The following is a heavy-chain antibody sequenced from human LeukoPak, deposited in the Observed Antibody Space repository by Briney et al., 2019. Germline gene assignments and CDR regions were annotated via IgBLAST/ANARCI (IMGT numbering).Heavy chain of an antibody. J-gene: IGHJ5*02. Sequence: GASVKVSCKASGYTFTSYYMHWVRQAPGQGLEWMGIINPSGGSTSYAQKFQGRVTMTRDTPTSTVYMELSSLRSEDTAVYYCARCGVTGTHTGSWFDPWGQGTLVTVSS. CDR1: GYTFTSYY. D-gene: IGHD1-7*01. V-gene: IGHV1-46*01. CDR2: INPSGGST. CDR3: ARCGVTGTHTGSWFDP.